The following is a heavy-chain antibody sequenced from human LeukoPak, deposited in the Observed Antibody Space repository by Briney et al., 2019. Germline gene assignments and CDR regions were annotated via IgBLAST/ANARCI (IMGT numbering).Heavy chain of an antibody. CDR1: GFTFGDYA. CDR2: IRSKAYGGTT. V-gene: IGHV3-49*04. CDR3: TRVVGSSGWYLKGYFDY. J-gene: IGHJ4*02. Sequence: GGSLRLSCTASGFTFGDYAMSWVRQAPGKGLEWVGFIRSKAYGGTTEYAASVKGRFTISRDDSKSIAYLQMNSLKTEDTAVYYCTRVVGSSGWYLKGYFDYWGQGTLVTVSS. D-gene: IGHD6-19*01.